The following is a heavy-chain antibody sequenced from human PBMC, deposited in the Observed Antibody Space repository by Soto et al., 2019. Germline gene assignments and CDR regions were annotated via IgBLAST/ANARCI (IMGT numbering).Heavy chain of an antibody. CDR2: INPSGGST. V-gene: IGHV1-46*01. Sequence: QVQLVQSGAEVKKPGASVKVSCKASGYTFTSYYMHWVRQAPGQGLEWMGIINPSGGSTSYAQKFQGRATMTRDTSTSTVYMELSSLRSEDTAVYYCARDTSGSYVGYSSGWCDYWGQGTLVTVSS. CDR3: ARDTSGSYVGYSSGWCDY. CDR1: GYTFTSYY. D-gene: IGHD6-19*01. J-gene: IGHJ4*02.